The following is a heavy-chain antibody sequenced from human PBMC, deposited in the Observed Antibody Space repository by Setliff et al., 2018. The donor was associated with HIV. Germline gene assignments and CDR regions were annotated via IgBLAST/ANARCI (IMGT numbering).Heavy chain of an antibody. CDR3: ARPSLGIGGGSIFDF. CDR1: GASFSRGSYY. CDR2: IHYSGSI. J-gene: IGHJ4*02. D-gene: IGHD3-3*01. Sequence: SETLSLTCTVSGASFSRGSYYWGWVRQSPGKGLEWIGNIHYSGSIYYNPSLKSRVTITVETSKNQFALRLSSVTAADTAVYHCARPSLGIGGGSIFDFWGQGIRVTVS. V-gene: IGHV4-39*01.